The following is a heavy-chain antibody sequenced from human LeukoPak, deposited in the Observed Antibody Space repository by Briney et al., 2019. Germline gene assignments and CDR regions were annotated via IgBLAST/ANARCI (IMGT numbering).Heavy chain of an antibody. V-gene: IGHV4-39*07. D-gene: IGHD3-3*01. CDR3: ARDAIWSDYYFDY. J-gene: IGHJ4*02. Sequence: SETLSLTCTVSGDSISSSSYYWGWIRQPPGKGLEWIGSIYYTGSTYYNPSLKSRVTISVDTSKNQFSLKLSSVTAADTAVYYCARDAIWSDYYFDYWGQGTLVTVSS. CDR1: GDSISSSSYY. CDR2: IYYTGST.